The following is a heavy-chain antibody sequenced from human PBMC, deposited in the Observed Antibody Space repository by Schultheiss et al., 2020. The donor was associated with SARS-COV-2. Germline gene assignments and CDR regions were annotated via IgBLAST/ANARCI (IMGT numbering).Heavy chain of an antibody. CDR1: GASISSRSYS. J-gene: IGHJ4*02. CDR3: AARGRQLVRFVWLDY. Sequence: SQTLSLTCTVSGASISSRSYSWTWIRQPPGKGLEWIGYIYYSGSTYYNPSLKSRVTISVDTSKNQFSLKLSSVTAADTAVYYCAARGRQLVRFVWLDYWGQGTLVTVSS. D-gene: IGHD6-6*01. CDR2: IYYSGST. V-gene: IGHV4-30-2*05.